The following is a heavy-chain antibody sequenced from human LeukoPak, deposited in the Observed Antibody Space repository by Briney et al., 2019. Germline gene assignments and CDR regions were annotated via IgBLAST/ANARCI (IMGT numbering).Heavy chain of an antibody. D-gene: IGHD2-21*02. Sequence: SETLSLTCTVSGYSISSGYYWGWIRQPPGKGLEWIGSIYHSGSTYYNPSLKSRVTISVDTSKNQFSLKLSSVTAADTAVYYCARDRWMTARLDAFDIWGQGTMVTVSS. CDR3: ARDRWMTARLDAFDI. J-gene: IGHJ3*02. CDR1: GYSISSGYY. CDR2: IYHSGST. V-gene: IGHV4-38-2*02.